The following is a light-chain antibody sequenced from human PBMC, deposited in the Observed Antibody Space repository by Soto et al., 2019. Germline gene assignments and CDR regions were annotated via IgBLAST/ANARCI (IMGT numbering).Light chain of an antibody. CDR2: SNI. Sequence: QSVLTQPPSVSGAPGQRVTISCTGSNSNIGAGFGVQWYQQFPRTAPRLLIYSNINRPSGVPDRFSASKSGTSASLAITGLRAEDEADYYCQSFDINVLALIFGVGTKLTVL. CDR3: QSFDINVLALI. J-gene: IGLJ2*01. V-gene: IGLV1-40*01. CDR1: NSNIGAGFG.